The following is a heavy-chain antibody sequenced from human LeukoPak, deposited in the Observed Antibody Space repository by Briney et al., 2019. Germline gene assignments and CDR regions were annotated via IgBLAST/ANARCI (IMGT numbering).Heavy chain of an antibody. Sequence: GGSLRLSCAASGFTFNLAWINWVRQAPGKGLEWVGRIKNKIDGGTTDYAAPVKGRFTISRDDPKNTVYLQMNSLKSEDTALYYCNTDGDYGDYVDSWGQGTLVTVSS. V-gene: IGHV3-15*07. CDR1: GFTFNLAW. CDR2: IKNKIDGGTT. D-gene: IGHD4-17*01. CDR3: NTDGDYGDYVDS. J-gene: IGHJ4*02.